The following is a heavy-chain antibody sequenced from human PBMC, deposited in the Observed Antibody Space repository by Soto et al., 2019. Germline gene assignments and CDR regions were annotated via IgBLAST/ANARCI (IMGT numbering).Heavy chain of an antibody. J-gene: IGHJ5*02. Sequence: SETLSLTCAVYGASFSSYYWSWIRQSPGKGLEWIGEINHSGSPIYNPSLKSRISMSLDTSKKHFYLKLSSVTAADTAVYYCRGWLNEDWVYPWGRGSSVPVSA. CDR2: INHSGSP. D-gene: IGHD6-19*01. V-gene: IGHV4-34*10. CDR1: GASFSSYY. CDR3: RGWLNEDWVYP.